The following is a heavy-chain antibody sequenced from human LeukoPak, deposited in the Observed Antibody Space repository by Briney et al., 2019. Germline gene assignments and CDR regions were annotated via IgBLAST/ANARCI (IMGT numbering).Heavy chain of an antibody. CDR2: IGPTGFDR. CDR1: GLTFSTSG. D-gene: IGHD1-14*01. V-gene: IGHV3-21*06. Sequence: GGSLRLSCTTSGLTFSTSGFNWVRQAPGKGLEWVESIGPTGFDRYHADSIKGRFTISRDNANNFLYLQMDSLRAEDTAVYYCATETNGRHYDYWGQGTLLTVSS. J-gene: IGHJ4*02. CDR3: ATETNGRHYDY.